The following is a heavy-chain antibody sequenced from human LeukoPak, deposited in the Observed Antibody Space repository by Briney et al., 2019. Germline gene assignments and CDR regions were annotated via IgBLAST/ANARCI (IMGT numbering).Heavy chain of an antibody. D-gene: IGHD3-10*01. CDR2: MNPNSGNA. CDR3: GRPLQRGSWTQRALDY. Sequence: ASVKVSCKASGYTFTSYDISWVRQATGQGLEWMGWMNPNSGNAGYAQRFQGRVTMTRNNSISTAYMELTSLRSEDTAVYYCGRPLQRGSWTQRALDYWGQGTLVIVSS. J-gene: IGHJ4*02. V-gene: IGHV1-8*01. CDR1: GYTFTSYD.